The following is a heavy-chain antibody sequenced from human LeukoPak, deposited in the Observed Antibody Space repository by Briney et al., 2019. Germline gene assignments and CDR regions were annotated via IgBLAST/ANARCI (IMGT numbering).Heavy chain of an antibody. D-gene: IGHD3-10*01. Sequence: PGGSLRFSCAASGFTFSNFAMSWVRQAPGKGLEWVSVISRSGTVTYYADSVKGRFTISRDNSKNTLSLQMNSLRAEDTAVYYCAQDSVTMVRGVIITLGWFDPWGQGTLVTVSS. J-gene: IGHJ5*02. V-gene: IGHV3-23*01. CDR1: GFTFSNFA. CDR3: AQDSVTMVRGVIITLGWFDP. CDR2: ISRSGTVT.